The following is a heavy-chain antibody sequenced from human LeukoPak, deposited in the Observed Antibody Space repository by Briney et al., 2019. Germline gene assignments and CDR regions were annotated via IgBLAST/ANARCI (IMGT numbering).Heavy chain of an antibody. V-gene: IGHV5-51*01. CDR3: AREDDSSYFDY. CDR1: GSIFTSYW. Sequence: GASLKISCKCSGSIFTSYWIGWVRPLAGKGVEWMGIIYPGDSDTRYSPSFQGQVTISADKSISTAYLQWSSLKASDTAMYYCAREDDSSYFDYWGQGTLVTVSS. J-gene: IGHJ4*02. CDR2: IYPGDSDT. D-gene: IGHD3-22*01.